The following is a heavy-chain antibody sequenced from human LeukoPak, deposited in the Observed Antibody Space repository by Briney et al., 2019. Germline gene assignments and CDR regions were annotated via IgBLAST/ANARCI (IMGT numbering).Heavy chain of an antibody. Sequence: GGSLRLSCAASGFTFSSYSMNWVRQAPGKGLEWVSSISSSSSYIYYADSVKGRFTISRDNAKNSLYLQMNSLRAEDTAVYYCARDDVAVAGIKYYYHMDVWGKGTTVTVSS. V-gene: IGHV3-21*01. D-gene: IGHD6-19*01. J-gene: IGHJ6*03. CDR3: ARDDVAVAGIKYYYHMDV. CDR2: ISSSSSYI. CDR1: GFTFSSYS.